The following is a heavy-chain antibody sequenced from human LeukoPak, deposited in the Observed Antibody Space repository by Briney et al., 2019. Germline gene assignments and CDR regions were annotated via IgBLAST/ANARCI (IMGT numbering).Heavy chain of an antibody. D-gene: IGHD3-10*01. CDR2: INWNSRSI. V-gene: IGHV3-9*01. J-gene: IGHJ6*03. CDR3: AKDRTSYHGSGSSLTMDV. Sequence: GGSLRLSCAASGFTFDDYAMHWVRQAPGKGLEWVSGINWNSRSIGYADSVKGRFTISRDSAKNSLYLQMNSLRPEDTAIYHCAKDRTSYHGSGSSLTMDVWGKGTTVTISS. CDR1: GFTFDDYA.